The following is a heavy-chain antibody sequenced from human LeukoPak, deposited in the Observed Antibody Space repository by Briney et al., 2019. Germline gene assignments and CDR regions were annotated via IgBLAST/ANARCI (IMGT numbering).Heavy chain of an antibody. CDR1: GDSVSSYY. D-gene: IGHD6-13*01. V-gene: IGHV4-59*06. CDR3: ARGPWYGWFDP. CDR2: IYYSGST. J-gene: IGHJ5*02. Sequence: SETLSLTCTVSGDSVSSYYWSWIRQHPGKGLEWIGYIYYSGSTYYNPSLKSRVTISVDTSKNQFSLKLSSVTAADTAVYYCARGPWYGWFDPWGQGTLVTVSS.